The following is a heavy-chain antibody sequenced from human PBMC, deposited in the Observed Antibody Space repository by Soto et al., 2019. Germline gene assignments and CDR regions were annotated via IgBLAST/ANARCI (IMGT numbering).Heavy chain of an antibody. CDR1: GEPLSSSSYY. CDR3: ARQRTTVVTQAYFDH. CDR2: IYYSGRT. D-gene: IGHD2-21*02. Sequence: PSQTLSLTCIVSGEPLSSSSYYWGWIRQPPPKGLEWIGSIYYSGRTYYNPSFKSRVTISIDTSKNQFSLKLSSVTATDTAVYYCARQRTTVVTQAYFDHWGQGALVTVSS. V-gene: IGHV4-39*01. J-gene: IGHJ4*02.